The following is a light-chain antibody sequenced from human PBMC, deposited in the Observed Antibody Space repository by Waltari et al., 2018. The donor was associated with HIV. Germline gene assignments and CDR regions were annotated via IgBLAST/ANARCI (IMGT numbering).Light chain of an antibody. CDR2: EVT. CDR3: CSCPRSGIRYV. CDR1: SSNVGSDDL. J-gene: IGLJ1*01. V-gene: IGLV2-23*02. Sequence: QSALTQPAPVSGSPGQPITISCTGTSSNVGSDDLVSWYQQHPGEAPKLIIYEVTKRPSGVSNRFSGSKSGNTASLTISGLQAEDEADYYCCSCPRSGIRYVFGTGTKVTVL.